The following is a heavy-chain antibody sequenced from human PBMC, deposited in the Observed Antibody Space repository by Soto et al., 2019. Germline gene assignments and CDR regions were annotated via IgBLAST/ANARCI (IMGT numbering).Heavy chain of an antibody. J-gene: IGHJ4*02. D-gene: IGHD3-16*01. V-gene: IGHV4-39*07. CDR3: ARATGMIL. CDR2: IYYSGST. CDR1: GDSISSTTYY. Sequence: SETLSLTCTVSGDSISSTTYYWGWIRQPPGKGLEWIGSIYYSGSTYYNPSLKSRVTLSVDTSKNQFSLKLSSVTAADTALYYSARATGMILWGQGTVVTVS.